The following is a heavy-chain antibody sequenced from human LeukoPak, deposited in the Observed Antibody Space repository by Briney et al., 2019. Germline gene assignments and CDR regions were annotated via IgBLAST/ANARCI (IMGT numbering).Heavy chain of an antibody. J-gene: IGHJ4*02. CDR2: INWNGGST. V-gene: IGHV3-20*04. CDR1: GFTFDDYG. D-gene: IGHD3-10*01. Sequence: GGSLRLSCAASGFTFDDYGMSWVRQAPGKGLEWVSGINWNGGSTGYADSVKGRFTISRDNAKNSLYLQMNSLRAEDTALYYCARVLFSNYYGSGSYSPLDYWGQGTLVTVSS. CDR3: ARVLFSNYYGSGSYSPLDY.